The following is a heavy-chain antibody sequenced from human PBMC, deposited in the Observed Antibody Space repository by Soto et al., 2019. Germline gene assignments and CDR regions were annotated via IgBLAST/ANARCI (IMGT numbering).Heavy chain of an antibody. Sequence: QVQLVQSGAEVKKPGSSVKVSCKASGGTFSSYAISWVRQAPGQGLEWMGGIIPIFGTANYAQKFQGRVTXXAXEXXSTAYMELSSLRSEDTAVYYCARDRDTAMIGWFDPWGQGTLVTVSS. CDR2: IIPIFGTA. CDR1: GGTFSSYA. V-gene: IGHV1-69*12. D-gene: IGHD5-18*01. CDR3: ARDRDTAMIGWFDP. J-gene: IGHJ5*02.